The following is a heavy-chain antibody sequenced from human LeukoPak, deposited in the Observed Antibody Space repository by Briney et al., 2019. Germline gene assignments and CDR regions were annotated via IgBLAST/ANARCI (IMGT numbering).Heavy chain of an antibody. CDR1: GYTFTSYG. Sequence: ASVKVSCKASGYTFTSYGISLVRQAPGQGLEWMGWISAYNGNTNYAQKLQGRVTMTTDTSTSTAYMELRSLRSDDTAVYYCARDTAAVVVVPAAPENFDYWGQGTLVTVSS. V-gene: IGHV1-18*01. J-gene: IGHJ4*02. D-gene: IGHD2-2*01. CDR2: ISAYNGNT. CDR3: ARDTAAVVVVPAAPENFDY.